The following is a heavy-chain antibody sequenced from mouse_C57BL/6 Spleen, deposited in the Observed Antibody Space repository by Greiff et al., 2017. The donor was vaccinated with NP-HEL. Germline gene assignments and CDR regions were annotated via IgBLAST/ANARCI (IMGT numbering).Heavy chain of an antibody. J-gene: IGHJ2*01. V-gene: IGHV1-55*01. Sequence: QVQLQQPGAELVKPGASVKMSCKASGYTFTSSWITWVKQRPGQGLEWIGDIYPGSGSTNYNEKFKSKATLTVDTSSSTAYMQLSSLTSEDSAVYYCARGTYYSNQYYFDYWGQGTTLTVSS. CDR2: IYPGSGST. CDR1: GYTFTSSW. D-gene: IGHD2-5*01. CDR3: ARGTYYSNQYYFDY.